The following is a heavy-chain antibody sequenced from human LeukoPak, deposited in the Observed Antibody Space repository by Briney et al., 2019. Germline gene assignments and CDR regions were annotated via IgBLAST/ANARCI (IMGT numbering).Heavy chain of an antibody. CDR1: GDSISTSNSY. D-gene: IGHD3-9*01. Sequence: SETLSLTCTVSGDSISTSNSYWGWIRQPPGKGLEWIGSIYYSGSTYYNPSLKSRVTISVDTPKNQFSLKLSSVTAAGTAVYYCARLPLNYDILTGYYVNAFDIWGQGTMVTVSS. CDR3: ARLPLNYDILTGYYVNAFDI. CDR2: IYYSGST. V-gene: IGHV4-39*01. J-gene: IGHJ3*02.